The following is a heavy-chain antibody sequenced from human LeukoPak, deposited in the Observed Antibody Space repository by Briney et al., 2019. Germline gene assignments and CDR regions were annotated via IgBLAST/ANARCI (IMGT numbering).Heavy chain of an antibody. J-gene: IGHJ3*01. CDR2: IYSGGST. CDR1: GFTVSSNY. D-gene: IGHD1-20*01. Sequence: PGGSLRLSCAASGFTVSSNYMSWVRQAPGKGLEWVSVIYSGGSTYYADSVKGRFTISRDNSKNSLYLQMNSLRAEDTALYFCARDHVSSAVGITGAFDVWGRGTLVTVSS. CDR3: ARDHVSSAVGITGAFDV. V-gene: IGHV3-53*01.